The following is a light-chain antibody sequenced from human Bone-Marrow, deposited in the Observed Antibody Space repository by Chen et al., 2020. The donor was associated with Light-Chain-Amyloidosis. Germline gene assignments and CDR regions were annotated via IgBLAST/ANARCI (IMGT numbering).Light chain of an antibody. J-gene: IGLJ1*01. CDR2: DDT. CDR3: QLWDSSSDHYV. CDR1: NIGSKS. Sequence: SYVVTQPPSVSVTPGQTARFPCGGNNIGSKSVNWYQQKPGQAPVLVVYDDTERPSGIPERISGSNSGNTATLTINRVEAGDEADYYCQLWDSSSDHYVFATGTKVTVL. V-gene: IGLV3-21*02.